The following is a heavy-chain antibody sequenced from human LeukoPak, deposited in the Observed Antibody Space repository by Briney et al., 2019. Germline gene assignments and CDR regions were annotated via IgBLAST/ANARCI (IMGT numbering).Heavy chain of an antibody. D-gene: IGHD2-8*01. J-gene: IGHJ4*02. Sequence: PGGSLRLSCAASGFTFSMFAMTWVRQAPGKGLEWVSAISGDGRTPYFADSVKGRFTSSRDDSKDTVHLQMDSLRAEDTAIYYCARWCEGCRPDIDSWGQGTLVTVSS. CDR2: ISGDGRTP. CDR3: ARWCEGCRPDIDS. V-gene: IGHV3-23*01. CDR1: GFTFSMFA.